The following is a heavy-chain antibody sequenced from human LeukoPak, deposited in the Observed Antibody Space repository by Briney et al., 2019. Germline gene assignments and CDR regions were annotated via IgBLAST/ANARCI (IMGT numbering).Heavy chain of an antibody. CDR3: ARDSSGYNWFDP. V-gene: IGHV4-59*01. Sequence: SETLSLTCTVSGGSISSYYWSWIRQPPGKGLEWVGYIYTSESTNYNPSLESRLTISVDPSKNQLSLKLSSVTAADTAVYYCARDSSGYNWFDPWGQGTLVTVSS. J-gene: IGHJ5*02. CDR2: IYTSEST. D-gene: IGHD3-22*01. CDR1: GGSISSYY.